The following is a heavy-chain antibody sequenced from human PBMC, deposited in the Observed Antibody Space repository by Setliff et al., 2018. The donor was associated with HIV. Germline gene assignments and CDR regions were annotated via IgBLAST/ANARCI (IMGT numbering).Heavy chain of an antibody. D-gene: IGHD3-16*01. CDR2: IYYSGTT. Sequence: SETLSFTCTVSGGSINITNFYWAWIRQPPGKGLEWLRSIYYSGTTYVHPSLKSRVTISIDTFKSQFSLKLRSVNAADTAVYYCASWGAGSNSGFDYWGRGTLVTVS. CDR1: GGSINITNFY. J-gene: IGHJ4*02. V-gene: IGHV4-39*07. CDR3: ASWGAGSNSGFDY.